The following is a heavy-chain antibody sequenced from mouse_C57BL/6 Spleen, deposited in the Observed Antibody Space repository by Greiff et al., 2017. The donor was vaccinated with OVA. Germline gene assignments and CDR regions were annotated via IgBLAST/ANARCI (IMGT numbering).Heavy chain of an antibody. Sequence: QVQLQQSGAELVKPGASVKLSCKASGYTFTSYWMHWVKQRPGRGLEWIGRIDPNSGGTKYNEKFKSKATLTVDKPSSTAYMQLSSLTSEDSAVDYCARYTTVVDYYAMDYWGQGTSVTVSS. CDR1: GYTFTSYW. D-gene: IGHD1-1*01. CDR2: IDPNSGGT. J-gene: IGHJ4*01. V-gene: IGHV1-72*01. CDR3: ARYTTVVDYYAMDY.